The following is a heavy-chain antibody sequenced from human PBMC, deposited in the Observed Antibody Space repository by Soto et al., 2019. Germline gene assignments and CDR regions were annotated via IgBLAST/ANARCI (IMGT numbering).Heavy chain of an antibody. J-gene: IGHJ4*02. Sequence: QVQLVESGGGVVQPGRSLRLSCAASGFTFSSYGMHWVRQAPGKGLEWVAVIWYDGSNKYYADSVKGRFTISRDNSKNTRYRQMNSLRAGDTAVYYWAREAGYDYFDYWGQGTLVTVSS. CDR1: GFTFSSYG. CDR3: AREAGYDYFDY. V-gene: IGHV3-33*01. CDR2: IWYDGSNK. D-gene: IGHD3-16*01.